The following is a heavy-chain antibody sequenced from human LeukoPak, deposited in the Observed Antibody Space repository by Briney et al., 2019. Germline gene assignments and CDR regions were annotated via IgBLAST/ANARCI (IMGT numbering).Heavy chain of an antibody. V-gene: IGHV3-53*01. Sequence: GGSLRLSCAASGFTVSSNYMSWVRQAPGKGLEWVSVIYSSGNTYYADSVKGRFTISRDNSKNTLYLQMNSLRAEDTAVYYCARDPESSSDAFDIWGQGTMVTVSS. CDR3: ARDPESSSDAFDI. J-gene: IGHJ3*02. D-gene: IGHD1-14*01. CDR1: GFTVSSNY. CDR2: IYSSGNT.